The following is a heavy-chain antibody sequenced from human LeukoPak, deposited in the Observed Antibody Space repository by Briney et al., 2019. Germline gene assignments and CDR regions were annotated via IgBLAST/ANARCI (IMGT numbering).Heavy chain of an antibody. CDR2: INYSGNT. D-gene: IGHD3-3*01. J-gene: IGHJ4*02. V-gene: IGHV4-39*01. CDR3: ARHPYYDRFPDGNFGY. CDR1: GGSISSSSYY. Sequence: TSETLSLTCTVSGGSISSSSYYWGWIRQPPGKGVEWIGSINYSGNTYYNPSLKSRVAISVDTSKNQFSLKLSSLTAADTAVYFCARHPYYDRFPDGNFGYWGQGTLVTVSS.